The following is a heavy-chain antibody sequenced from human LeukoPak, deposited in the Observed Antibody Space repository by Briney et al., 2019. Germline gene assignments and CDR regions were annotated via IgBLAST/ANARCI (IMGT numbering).Heavy chain of an antibody. CDR3: TTNLQNRGVYSHFDY. CDR1: GFTFRTYW. V-gene: IGHV3-7*03. D-gene: IGHD2-15*01. Sequence: GESLRLSCAASGFTFRTYWMSWVRQAPGKGLEWVANINEDGTLKFYVESVRGRFVISRDNVESSLSLEMNSLRTEDTAIYYCTTNLQNRGVYSHFDYWGQGTLITVSS. CDR2: INEDGTLK. J-gene: IGHJ4*02.